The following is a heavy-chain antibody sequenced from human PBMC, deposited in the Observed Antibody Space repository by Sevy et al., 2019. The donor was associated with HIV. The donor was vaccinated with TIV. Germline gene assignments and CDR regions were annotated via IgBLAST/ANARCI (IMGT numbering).Heavy chain of an antibody. V-gene: IGHV3-48*04. CDR3: VRDWDDKFSYGDSDPAVDC. CDR2: ISTSGSTI. Sequence: GGSLRLSCVASGFSFIHENMNWVRQAPGKGLEWLSYISTSGSTIYQADSVKGRFTISRDNAKNSRFLQMNSLRVEDTAIYYCVRDWDDKFSYGDSDPAVDCWGQGTLVTVSS. D-gene: IGHD2-21*02. J-gene: IGHJ4*02. CDR1: GFSFIHEN.